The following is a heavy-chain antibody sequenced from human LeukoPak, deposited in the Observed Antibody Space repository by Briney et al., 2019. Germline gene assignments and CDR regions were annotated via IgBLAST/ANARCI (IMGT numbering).Heavy chain of an antibody. CDR1: GFTFSDYY. CDR3: ARPVVASLYYYGMDV. J-gene: IGHJ6*02. V-gene: IGHV3-11*04. CDR2: ISSSGSTI. Sequence: GGSLRLSCAASGFTFSDYYMSWIRQAPGKGLEWVSYISSSGSTIYYADSVKGRFTISRDNAKNSLYLQMNSLRAEDTAVYYCARPVVASLYYYGMDVWGQGTTVTVSS. D-gene: IGHD2-15*01.